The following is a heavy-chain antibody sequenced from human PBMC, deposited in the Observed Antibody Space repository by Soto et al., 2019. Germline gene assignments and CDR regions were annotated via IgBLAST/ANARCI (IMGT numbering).Heavy chain of an antibody. V-gene: IGHV3-23*01. CDR3: AKGEDLRSYYFDY. D-gene: IGHD1-26*01. J-gene: IGHJ4*02. CDR1: GFTFSSYA. CDR2: ISGSGGST. Sequence: EVQLLESGGGLVQPGGSLRLSCAASGFTFSSYAMSWVRQAPGKGLEWVSAISGSGGSTYYADSVKGRFTISRDNSNNTLYLQMNSLRAEDTAVYYCAKGEDLRSYYFDYWGQGTLVTVSS.